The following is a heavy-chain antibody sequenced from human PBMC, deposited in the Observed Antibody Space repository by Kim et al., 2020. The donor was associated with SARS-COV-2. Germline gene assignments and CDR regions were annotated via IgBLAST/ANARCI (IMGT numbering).Heavy chain of an antibody. V-gene: IGHV3-21*01. CDR3: ARAGGGYSSSWADY. CDR1: GFTFSSYS. Sequence: GGSLRLSCAAPGFTFSSYSMNWVRQAPGKGLEWVSSISSSSSYIYYADSVKGRCTISRDNAKNSLYLQMNSLRAEDTAVYYCARAGGGYSSSWADYWGQGTLVTVSS. CDR2: ISSSSSYI. D-gene: IGHD6-13*01. J-gene: IGHJ4*02.